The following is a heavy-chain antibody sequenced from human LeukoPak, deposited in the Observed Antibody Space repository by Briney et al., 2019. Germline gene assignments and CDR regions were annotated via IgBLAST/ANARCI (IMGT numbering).Heavy chain of an antibody. CDR3: AHFNSGSGGWFDP. CDR1: GYTFTSYD. J-gene: IGHJ5*02. V-gene: IGHV1-8*01. Sequence: GASVKVSCKASGYTFTSYDINWVRQATGQGLEWMGWMNPNSGNTGYAQKFQGRVTMTWNTSISTAYMELSSLRSEDTAVYYCAHFNSGSGGWFDPWGQGTLVTVSS. CDR2: MNPNSGNT. D-gene: IGHD1-26*01.